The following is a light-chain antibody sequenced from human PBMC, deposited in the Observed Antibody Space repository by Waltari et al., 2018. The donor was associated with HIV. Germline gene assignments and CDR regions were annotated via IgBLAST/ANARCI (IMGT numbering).Light chain of an antibody. CDR1: QTISSY. CDR3: QQSYSPLT. CDR2: AAS. V-gene: IGKV1-39*01. J-gene: IGKJ4*01. Sequence: DIQMTQSPSSLSASVGDRVTITCRASQTISSYLNCYQQKPGKAPKLLIYAASSLQSGVPSRFSGSGSGTDFTLTISSLQPEDFATYYCQQSYSPLTFGGGTKVEI.